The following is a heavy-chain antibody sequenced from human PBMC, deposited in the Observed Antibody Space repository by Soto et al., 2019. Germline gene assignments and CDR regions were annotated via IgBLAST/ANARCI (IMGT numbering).Heavy chain of an antibody. J-gene: IGHJ4*02. D-gene: IGHD6-19*01. Sequence: QVQLVQSGAEVKKPGASVKVSCKASGYTFTSYAMHWVRQAPGQRLEWMGWINAGNGNTKYSQKFQARVTITRDTSASTAYMELSSLRSEDTAVYYCAREKYSSGCDYWGQGTLVTVSS. CDR3: AREKYSSGCDY. CDR1: GYTFTSYA. V-gene: IGHV1-3*01. CDR2: INAGNGNT.